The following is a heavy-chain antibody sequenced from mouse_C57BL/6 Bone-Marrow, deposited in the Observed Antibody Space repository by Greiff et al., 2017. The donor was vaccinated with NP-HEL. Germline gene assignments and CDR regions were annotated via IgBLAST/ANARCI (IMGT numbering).Heavy chain of an antibody. CDR1: GYAFSSSW. V-gene: IGHV1-82*01. D-gene: IGHD2-3*01. CDR3: ATKGRSYDPFAY. CDR2: IYTGDGDT. Sequence: QVQLQQSGPELVKPGASVTISCKASGYAFSSSWMNWVKQRPGKGLEWIGRIYTGDGDTNYNGKFKGKATLTADKSSSTAYMQLSSLTSEDSAVYFCATKGRSYDPFAYWGQGTLVTVSA. J-gene: IGHJ3*01.